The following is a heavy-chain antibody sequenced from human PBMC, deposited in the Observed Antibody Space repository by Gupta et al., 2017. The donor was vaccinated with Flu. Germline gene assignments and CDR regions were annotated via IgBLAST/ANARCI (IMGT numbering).Heavy chain of an antibody. D-gene: IGHD2-2*01. CDR2: INAGNGNT. J-gene: IGHJ4*02. CDR1: GSTFTSYA. CDR3: AREEVDCSSTSCYAGIDY. V-gene: IGHV1-3*01. Sequence: QVQLVQSGAEVKKPGASVKVSCKASGSTFTSYAMHWVRRAPGQRLEWMGWINAGNGNTKYSQKFQGRVTITRDTSASTAYMELSSLRSEDTAVYYCAREEVDCSSTSCYAGIDYWGQGTLVTVAS.